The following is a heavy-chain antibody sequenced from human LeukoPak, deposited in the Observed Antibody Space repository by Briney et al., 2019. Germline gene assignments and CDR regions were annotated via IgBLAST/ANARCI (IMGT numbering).Heavy chain of an antibody. CDR1: GGSISSGGYY. D-gene: IGHD1-26*01. V-gene: IGHV4-31*03. CDR2: IYYSGST. Sequence: PSETLSLTCTVSGGSISSGGYYWSWIRQHPGKGLEWIGYIYYSGSTYYNPSLKSRVTISVDTSKNQFSLKLSSVTAADTAVYYCARDRASGVDDAFGIWGQGTMVTVSS. CDR3: ARDRASGVDDAFGI. J-gene: IGHJ3*02.